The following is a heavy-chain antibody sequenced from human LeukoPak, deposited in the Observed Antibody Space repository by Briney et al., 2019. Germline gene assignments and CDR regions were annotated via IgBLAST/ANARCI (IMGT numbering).Heavy chain of an antibody. V-gene: IGHV3-43*02. CDR2: MSGDGGST. D-gene: IGHD3-22*01. CDR3: AKDEYYYDSIIDY. J-gene: IGHJ4*02. Sequence: GGSLRLSCAASGFTFDVYAMHWVRQAPGKGLEWVSLMSGDGGSTYYADSVKGRFTISRDNSKNSLYLQMNSLRTEDTALYYCAKDEYYYDSIIDYWGQGTLVTVSS. CDR1: GFTFDVYA.